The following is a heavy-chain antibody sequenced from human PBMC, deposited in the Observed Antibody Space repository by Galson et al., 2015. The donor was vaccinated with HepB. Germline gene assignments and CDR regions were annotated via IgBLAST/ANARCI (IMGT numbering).Heavy chain of an antibody. CDR1: GFSLSTSEEG. V-gene: IGHV2-5*02. CDR2: IYWDDDQ. CDR3: AHIRDSASVRSDS. D-gene: IGHD4-17*01. J-gene: IGHJ4*02. Sequence: PALVKPTQTLTLTCTFSGFSLSTSEEGVGVAWIRQPPGKALEWLALIYWDDDQRYSPSLKNRLTITKDSSKDQVVLIMTRMDPMETATYYCAHIRDSASVRSDSWGQGAQVTVSS.